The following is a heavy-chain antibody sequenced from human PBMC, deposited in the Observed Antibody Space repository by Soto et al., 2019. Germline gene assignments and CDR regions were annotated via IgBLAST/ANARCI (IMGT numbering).Heavy chain of an antibody. CDR2: VYSSGRT. CDR3: ARTRRDTIFGVVIFGWFDP. V-gene: IGHV4-59*01. D-gene: IGHD3-3*01. Sequence: QVQLQQSGPGLVRPSETLSLTCTVSGGSFSDNYWNWLRQSPGKGLEWIGDVYSSGRTNYNPSFGSRVTMSIDKAKNQFSLKLTSVTAADTAVYYCARTRRDTIFGVVIFGWFDPWGQGARVIVSS. J-gene: IGHJ5*02. CDR1: GGSFSDNY.